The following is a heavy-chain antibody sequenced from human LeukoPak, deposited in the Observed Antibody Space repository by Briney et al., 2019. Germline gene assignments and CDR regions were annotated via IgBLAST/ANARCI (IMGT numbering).Heavy chain of an antibody. Sequence: GGSLRLSCAASGFTFSSYSMNWVRQAPGKGLEWVSYISSSSSTIYYADSVKGRFTISRDNSKNTLYLQMNSLRAEDTAVYYCAKLYGSGSSNIDYWGQGTLVTVSS. V-gene: IGHV3-48*01. D-gene: IGHD3-10*01. CDR2: ISSSSSTI. J-gene: IGHJ4*02. CDR1: GFTFSSYS. CDR3: AKLYGSGSSNIDY.